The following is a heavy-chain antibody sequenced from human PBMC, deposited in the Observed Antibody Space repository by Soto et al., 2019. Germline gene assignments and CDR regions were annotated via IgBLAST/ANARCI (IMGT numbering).Heavy chain of an antibody. J-gene: IGHJ4*02. CDR2: ISSSGTTI. D-gene: IGHD1-20*01. Sequence: EVQLVESGGGLVQPGGSLRLSCAASGFTFSNYEMNWVRQAPGKGLEWISYISSSGTTIYYADSVKGRFTISRDNAKNSLYLQMNSLSAEDKAVYYCASIYNWNDYCGQGTLVTVSS. CDR1: GFTFSNYE. V-gene: IGHV3-48*03. CDR3: ASIYNWNDY.